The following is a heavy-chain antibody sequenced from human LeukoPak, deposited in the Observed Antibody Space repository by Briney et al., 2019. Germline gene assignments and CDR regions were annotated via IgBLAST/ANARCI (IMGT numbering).Heavy chain of an antibody. J-gene: IGHJ6*03. V-gene: IGHV1-2*06. CDR3: ASGEIAAAGRDYYYYYMDV. CDR2: INPNSGGT. CDR1: GYTFTGYY. Sequence: ASVKVSCKASGYTFTGYYMHWVRQAPGQGLEWMGRINPNSGGTNYAQKFQGRVTMTRDTSISTAYMELSRLRSDDTAVYYSASGEIAAAGRDYYYYYMDVWGKGTTVTVYS. D-gene: IGHD6-13*01.